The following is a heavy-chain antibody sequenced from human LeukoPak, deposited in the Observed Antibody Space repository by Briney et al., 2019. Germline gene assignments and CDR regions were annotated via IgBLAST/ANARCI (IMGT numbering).Heavy chain of an antibody. CDR3: AKGFLEWLPGTGFDY. Sequence: PGGSLRLSCAASGFTVSSNYMSWVRQAPGKGLEWVSVIYSGGSTYYADSVKGRFTISRDNSKNTLYLQMNSLRAEDTAVYYCAKGFLEWLPGTGFDYWGQGTLVTVSS. V-gene: IGHV3-53*01. D-gene: IGHD3-3*01. CDR2: IYSGGST. J-gene: IGHJ4*02. CDR1: GFTVSSNY.